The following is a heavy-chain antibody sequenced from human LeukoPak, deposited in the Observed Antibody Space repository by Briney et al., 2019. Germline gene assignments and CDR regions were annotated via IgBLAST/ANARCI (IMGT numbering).Heavy chain of an antibody. CDR2: INHSGST. J-gene: IGHJ4*02. D-gene: IGHD3-3*01. Sequence: SETLSLTCAVYGGSFSGYYWSWIRQPPGKGLEWIGEINHSGSTNYNPSLKSRVTISVDTSKNQFSLKLSSVTAADTAVYYCARGRDDFWSGYYSGPCYFDYWGQGTLVTVSS. CDR1: GGSFSGYY. CDR3: ARGRDDFWSGYYSGPCYFDY. V-gene: IGHV4-34*01.